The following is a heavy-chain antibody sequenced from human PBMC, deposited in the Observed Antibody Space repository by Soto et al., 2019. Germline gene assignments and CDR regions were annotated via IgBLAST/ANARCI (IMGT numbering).Heavy chain of an antibody. V-gene: IGHV1-58*01. CDR2: IVVGSGNT. CDR3: AALGDGYNRDFGAFDI. Sequence: QMQLVQSGPEVKKPGTSVKVSCKASGFTFTSSAVQWVRQARGQRLEWIGWIVVGSGNTNYAQKFQERVTITRDMSTSTAYMELSSLRSEDTAVYYCAALGDGYNRDFGAFDIWGQGTMATVSS. CDR1: GFTFTSSA. D-gene: IGHD5-12*01. J-gene: IGHJ3*02.